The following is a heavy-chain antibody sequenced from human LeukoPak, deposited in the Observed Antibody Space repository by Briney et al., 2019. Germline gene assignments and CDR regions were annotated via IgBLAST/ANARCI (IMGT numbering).Heavy chain of an antibody. D-gene: IGHD6-19*01. CDR3: ARVSPYSSGWYYFDY. V-gene: IGHV4-59*01. CDR1: GGSISTYY. J-gene: IGHJ4*02. CDR2: IYYTGGT. Sequence: SETLSLTCTVSGGSISTYYWSRIRQPPGEGLEWIGYIYYTGGTNYNPSLKSRVTISLDTSKNRFSLKLSSVTAADTAVYYCARVSPYSSGWYYFDYWGQGTLVTVSS.